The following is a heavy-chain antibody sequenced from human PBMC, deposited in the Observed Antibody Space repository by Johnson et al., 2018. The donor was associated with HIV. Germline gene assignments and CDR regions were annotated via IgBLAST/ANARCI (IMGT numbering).Heavy chain of an antibody. CDR3: AKASHWAFDI. D-gene: IGHD1-1*01. CDR1: GFTFSSYG. CDR2: ISYDGSNK. V-gene: IGHV3-30*19. J-gene: IGHJ3*02. Sequence: QVQLVESGGGVVQPGRSLRLSCAASGFTFSSYGMHWVRQAPGKGLEWVAFISYDGSNKYYADSVKGRFTISRDNSRNTLYLQMNSLRGEDTAVYYCAKASHWAFDIWGKGQWSPSLQ.